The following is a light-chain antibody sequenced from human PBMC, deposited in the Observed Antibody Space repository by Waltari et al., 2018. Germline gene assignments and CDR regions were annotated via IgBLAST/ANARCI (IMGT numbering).Light chain of an antibody. CDR3: HQYDATPYT. J-gene: IGKJ2*01. Sequence: DIVMTQSPDSLAVSLGERATINCKSSQSVLYSPNNKNYLTWYQQKPGQPPKLLIYWASTRESGVPDRFSGSGSGTDFTLTISSLQAEDVAVYYCHQYDATPYTFGQGTKLEIK. V-gene: IGKV4-1*01. CDR1: QSVLYSPNNKNY. CDR2: WAS.